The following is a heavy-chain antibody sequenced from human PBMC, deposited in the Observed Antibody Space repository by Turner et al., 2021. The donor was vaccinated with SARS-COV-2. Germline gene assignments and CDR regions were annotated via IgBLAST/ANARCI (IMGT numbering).Heavy chain of an antibody. V-gene: IGHV4-39*01. D-gene: IGHD3-22*01. CDR2: IYYSGST. CDR1: VASIGSSSYY. J-gene: IGHJ6*02. Sequence: QLQLQESGQGLVKPSEPLSLTCTLSVASIGSSSYYWGWIRQPPGKGLEWIGGIYYSGSTYYNPSLKSRVTISVDTSKNQFSLKLSSVTAADTAVYYCAGEEVVFRASHTLYYYGMDVWGQGTTVTVSS. CDR3: AGEEVVFRASHTLYYYGMDV.